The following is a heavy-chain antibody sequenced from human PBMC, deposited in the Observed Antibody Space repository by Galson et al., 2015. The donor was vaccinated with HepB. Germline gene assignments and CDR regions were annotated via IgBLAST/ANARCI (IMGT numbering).Heavy chain of an antibody. D-gene: IGHD4-11*01. CDR1: GGSISSYY. J-gene: IGHJ6*02. CDR3: ARLYRQYYYGLDV. CDR2: IYYSGNT. V-gene: IGHV4-59*08. Sequence: ETLSLTCTVSGGSISSYYWSWIRQPPGKGLEWIGYIYYSGNTNYNPSLQSRVSLSVDTSQNQFSLKLRSVTAADTAVYYCARLYRQYYYGLDVWGQGTTVTVSS.